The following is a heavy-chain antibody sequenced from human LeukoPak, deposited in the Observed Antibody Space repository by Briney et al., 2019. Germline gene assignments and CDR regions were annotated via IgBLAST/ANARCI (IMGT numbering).Heavy chain of an antibody. Sequence: ASVKVSCKASGYTFTAYHMHCVRQAPGQGLECMGCINANSGGTNYAQNFQGRVTMTRDTSISTAYMELRRLRSDDTALYYCAKGNDSTWGCYRGSLVYWGRGTPVTVSS. CDR1: GYTFTAYH. D-gene: IGHD3-16*01. V-gene: IGHV1-2*02. J-gene: IGHJ1*01. CDR2: INANSGGT. CDR3: AKGNDSTWGCYRGSLVY.